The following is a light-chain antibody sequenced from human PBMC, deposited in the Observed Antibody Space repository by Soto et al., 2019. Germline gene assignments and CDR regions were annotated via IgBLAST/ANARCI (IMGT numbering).Light chain of an antibody. V-gene: IGKV3-11*01. CDR1: QSVSTY. Sequence: EIVLTQSPATLSLSPGERATLSCRASQSVSTYLAWYQQNPGQAPRLLIYDASNRATGIPARFSGSGSGTDFTLTISSLEPEDFAVYYCQQRLNWPRTFGQGTKVEIK. CDR3: QQRLNWPRT. J-gene: IGKJ1*01. CDR2: DAS.